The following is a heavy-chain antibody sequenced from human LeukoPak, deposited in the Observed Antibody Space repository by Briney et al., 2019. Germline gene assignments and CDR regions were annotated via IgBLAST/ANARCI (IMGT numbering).Heavy chain of an antibody. Sequence: GASVKVSCKASGYTFTSYDINWVRQATGQGLEWMGWMNPNSGNTGYAQKFQGRVTITSNTSISTAYMELSSLRSEDTAVYYCARGSGSYSFDWFDPWGQGTLVTVSS. V-gene: IGHV1-8*03. CDR2: MNPNSGNT. CDR1: GYTFTSYD. J-gene: IGHJ5*02. D-gene: IGHD1-26*01. CDR3: ARGSGSYSFDWFDP.